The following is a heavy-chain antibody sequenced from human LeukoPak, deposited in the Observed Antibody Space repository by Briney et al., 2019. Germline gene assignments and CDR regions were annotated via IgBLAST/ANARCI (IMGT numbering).Heavy chain of an antibody. J-gene: IGHJ3*02. CDR2: LIPIFGTA. CDR3: ARATGSSSWTRDAFDI. CDR1: GGTFSSYA. D-gene: IGHD6-13*01. Sequence: SVKVSCKASGGTFSSYAISWVRQAPGQGLEWMGGLIPIFGTANYAQKFQGRVTITADESTSTAYMELSSLRSEDTAVYYCARATGSSSWTRDAFDIWGQGTMVTVSS. V-gene: IGHV1-69*01.